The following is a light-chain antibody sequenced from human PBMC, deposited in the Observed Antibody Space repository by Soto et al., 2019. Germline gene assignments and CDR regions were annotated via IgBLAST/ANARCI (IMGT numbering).Light chain of an antibody. CDR1: SGDIGSYNR. CDR2: EVT. CDR3: SSYTNINTRACV. J-gene: IGLJ1*01. V-gene: IGLV2-14*01. Sequence: QSVLTQPGSVSGSPGQSITISCTGTSGDIGSYNRVSWYQQHPGKAPKLIIYEVTDRPSGVSNRFSGSKSGNTASLTSSKLQAEDEAEYYCSSYTNINTRACVFGTGTKLTVL.